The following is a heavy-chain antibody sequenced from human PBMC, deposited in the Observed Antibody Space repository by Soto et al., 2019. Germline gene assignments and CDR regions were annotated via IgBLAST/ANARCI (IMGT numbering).Heavy chain of an antibody. CDR3: ARNIPSPADLDYYYMDV. CDR1: GFTFSSYS. V-gene: IGHV3-21*01. D-gene: IGHD2-2*02. Sequence: GGSLRLSCAASGFTFSSYSMNWVRQAPGKGLEWVSSISSSSSYIYYADSVKGRFTISRDNAKNSLYLQMNSLRAEDTAVYYCARNIPSPADLDYYYMDVWGKGTTVTVSS. CDR2: ISSSSSYI. J-gene: IGHJ6*03.